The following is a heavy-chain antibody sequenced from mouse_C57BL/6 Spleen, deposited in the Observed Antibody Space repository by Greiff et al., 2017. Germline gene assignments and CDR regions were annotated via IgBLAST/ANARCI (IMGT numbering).Heavy chain of an antibody. CDR1: GYSITSGYY. D-gene: IGHD1-1*01. V-gene: IGHV3-6*01. CDR2: ISYDGSN. CDR3: ARRGGSSYAFDY. J-gene: IGHJ2*01. Sequence: EVQLQQSGPGLVKPSQSLSLTCSVTGYSITSGYYWNWIRQFPGNKLEWMGYISYDGSNNYNPSLKNRISITRDTSKNQFFLKLNSVTTEDTATYYCARRGGSSYAFDYWGQGTTLTVSS.